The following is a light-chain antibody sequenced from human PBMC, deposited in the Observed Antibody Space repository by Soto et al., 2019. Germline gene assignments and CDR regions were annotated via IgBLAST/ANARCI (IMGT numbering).Light chain of an antibody. Sequence: LTQPASVSGSPGQSITVSCTGTSSDVGGYNYVSWYQQHPGKAPRLMIYDVTNRPSGVSNRFSGSKSGNTASLTISGLQAEDEADYYCSSYRRGSTYVFGTGTKVTVL. V-gene: IGLV2-14*01. CDR1: SSDVGGYNY. J-gene: IGLJ1*01. CDR3: SSYRRGSTYV. CDR2: DVT.